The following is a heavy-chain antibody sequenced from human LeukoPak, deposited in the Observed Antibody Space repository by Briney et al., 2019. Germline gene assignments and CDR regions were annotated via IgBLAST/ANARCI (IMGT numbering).Heavy chain of an antibody. Sequence: SVKVSCKASGGTFSSYAISRVRQAPGQGLEWMGGIIPIFGTANYAQKFQGRVTITADESTSTAYMELSSLRSEDTAVYYCAREASYQYYFDYWGQGTLVTVSS. D-gene: IGHD1-26*01. CDR1: GGTFSSYA. CDR3: AREASYQYYFDY. CDR2: IIPIFGTA. V-gene: IGHV1-69*13. J-gene: IGHJ4*02.